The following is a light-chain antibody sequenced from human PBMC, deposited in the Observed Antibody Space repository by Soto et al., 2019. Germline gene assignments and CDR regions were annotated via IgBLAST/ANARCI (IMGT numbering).Light chain of an antibody. CDR3: QTWNTGTHVV. V-gene: IGLV4-69*01. CDR1: SGHSSYA. J-gene: IGLJ2*01. Sequence: QSVLTQSPSASASLGASVKLTCTLSSGHSSYAIAWHQQQPEKGPRYLMKLNSDGSHNKGDGIPDRFSGSSSGAERYLTISSLQYEDEADYYCQTWNTGTHVVFGGGTKLTVL. CDR2: LNSDGSH.